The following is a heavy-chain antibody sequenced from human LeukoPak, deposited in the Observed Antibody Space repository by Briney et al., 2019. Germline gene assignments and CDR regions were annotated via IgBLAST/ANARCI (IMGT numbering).Heavy chain of an antibody. CDR3: ARKGGLFDY. D-gene: IGHD2-15*01. CDR2: IYYNGST. CDR1: GGSIRYYY. V-gene: IGHV4-59*01. Sequence: SSETLSLTCTVSGGSIRYYYWSWIRQSPGQGLEWIGYIYYNGSTNYNPSLKSRVTISVDMSKNQFSLKMSSVTAADTAVHYCARKGGLFDYWGQGRLVTVSS. J-gene: IGHJ4*02.